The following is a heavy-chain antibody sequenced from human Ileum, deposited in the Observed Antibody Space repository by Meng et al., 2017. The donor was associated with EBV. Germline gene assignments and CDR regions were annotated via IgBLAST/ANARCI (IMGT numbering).Heavy chain of an antibody. CDR1: GGFFSGSY. CDR2: INHSGST. CDR3: AREARSSGYHPGIGP. Sequence: VHLHQRASVLLNTSDTFSLPWSGLGGFFSGSYWSWIRQSQGKGLRWIGEINHSGSTNYNPSLQSRVTISVDTSKNQFSLKLTSVTAADTAVYYCAREARSSGYHPGIGPWGQGTLVTVSS. J-gene: IGHJ5*02. V-gene: IGHV4-34*01. D-gene: IGHD3-22*01.